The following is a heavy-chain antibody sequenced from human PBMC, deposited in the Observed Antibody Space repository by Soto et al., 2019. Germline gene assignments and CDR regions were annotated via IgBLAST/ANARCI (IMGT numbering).Heavy chain of an antibody. Sequence: ASVKVSCKASGYTFTSYYMHWVRQAPGQGFEWMGIINPSGGSTSYAQKFQGRVTMTRDTSTSTVYMELSSLRSEDTAVYYCATHYDYVWGSSYFDYWGQGTLVTVSS. CDR2: INPSGGST. CDR1: GYTFTSYY. V-gene: IGHV1-46*01. J-gene: IGHJ4*02. CDR3: ATHYDYVWGSSYFDY. D-gene: IGHD3-16*01.